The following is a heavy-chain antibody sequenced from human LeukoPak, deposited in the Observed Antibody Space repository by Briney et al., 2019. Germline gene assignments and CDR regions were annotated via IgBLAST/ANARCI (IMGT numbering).Heavy chain of an antibody. J-gene: IGHJ2*01. V-gene: IGHV1-24*01. D-gene: IGHD4-17*01. CDR3: ATPPPKLTHYGDYYWYFDL. Sequence: ASVKVSCKVSGYTLTELSMHWVRQAPGKGLEWMGGFDPEDGETIYAQKFQGRVTMTEDTSTDTAYMELSSLRSEDTAVYYCATPPPKLTHYGDYYWYFDLWGRGTLVTVSS. CDR1: GYTLTELS. CDR2: FDPEDGET.